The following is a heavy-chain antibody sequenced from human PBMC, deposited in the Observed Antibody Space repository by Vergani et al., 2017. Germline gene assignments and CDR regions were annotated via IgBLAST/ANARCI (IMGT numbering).Heavy chain of an antibody. Sequence: QVQLQESGPGLVKPSETLSLTCTVSGGSISSSSYYWGWIRQPPGKGLEWIGSIYYSGSTYYNPSLKSRVTISVDTSKNQFSLKLSSVTAADTAVYYCARDGAYSSSYFDYWGQGTLVTVSS. J-gene: IGHJ4*02. V-gene: IGHV4-39*07. D-gene: IGHD6-6*01. CDR1: GGSISSSSYY. CDR2: IYYSGST. CDR3: ARDGAYSSSYFDY.